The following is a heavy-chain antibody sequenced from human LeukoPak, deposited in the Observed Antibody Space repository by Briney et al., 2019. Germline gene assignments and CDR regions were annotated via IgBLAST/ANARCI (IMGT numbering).Heavy chain of an antibody. CDR1: GFTFSSYW. CDR2: INNDGSST. Sequence: PGGSLRLSCAASGFTFSSYWMHWVRQAPGKGLVWVSRINNDGSSTSYADSVKGRFTISRDNAKNTLYVQMNSLRVEDTAVYYCGRDWYYYGSGKGPFDYWGQGTPVTVSS. J-gene: IGHJ4*02. D-gene: IGHD3-10*01. CDR3: GRDWYYYGSGKGPFDY. V-gene: IGHV3-74*01.